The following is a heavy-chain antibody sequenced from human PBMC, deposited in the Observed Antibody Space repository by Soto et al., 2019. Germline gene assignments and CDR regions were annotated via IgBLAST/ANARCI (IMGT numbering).Heavy chain of an antibody. Sequence: PVGSLRLSFAASGFTLSSYAMSWVRQAPGKGLEWVSAISGSGGSTYYAESVKGRFTISRDNSKNTLYLQMNSLRAEDTAVYYSAKIRVWCGEFLDYWGQGTLVSVYS. CDR1: GFTLSSYA. J-gene: IGHJ4*02. CDR3: AKIRVWCGEFLDY. D-gene: IGHD3-10*01. CDR2: ISGSGGST. V-gene: IGHV3-23*01.